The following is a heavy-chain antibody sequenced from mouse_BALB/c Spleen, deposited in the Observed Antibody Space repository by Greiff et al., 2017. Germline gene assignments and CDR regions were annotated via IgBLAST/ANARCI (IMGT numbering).Heavy chain of an antibody. CDR3: ARERDYYGSRGYFDV. V-gene: IGHV5-6-5*01. CDR1: GFTFSSYA. D-gene: IGHD1-1*01. Sequence: EVKVVESGGGLVKPGGSLKLSCAASGFTFSSYAMSWVRQTPEKRLEWVASISSGGSTYYPDSVKGRFTISRDNARNILYLQMSSLRSEDTAMYYCARERDYYGSRGYFDVWGAGTTVTVSS. J-gene: IGHJ1*01. CDR2: ISSGGST.